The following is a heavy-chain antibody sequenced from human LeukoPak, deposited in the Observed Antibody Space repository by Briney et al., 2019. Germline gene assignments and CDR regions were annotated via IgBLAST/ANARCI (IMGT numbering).Heavy chain of an antibody. Sequence: PSETLSLTCAVYGGSFSVYYWSWIRQPPGKGLEWIGEINHSGSTNYNPSLKSRVTISVDTSKNQFSLKLSSVTAADTAVYYCARGLGSSSEYWGQGTLVTVSS. V-gene: IGHV4-34*01. D-gene: IGHD6-6*01. J-gene: IGHJ4*02. CDR2: INHSGST. CDR3: ARGLGSSSEY. CDR1: GGSFSVYY.